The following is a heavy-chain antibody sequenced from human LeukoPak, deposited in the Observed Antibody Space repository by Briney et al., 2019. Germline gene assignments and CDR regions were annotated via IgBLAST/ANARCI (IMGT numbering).Heavy chain of an antibody. CDR3: ARRGLAVAGPFDY. CDR1: GFTHSNYW. D-gene: IGHD6-19*01. V-gene: IGHV3-7*01. J-gene: IGHJ4*02. Sequence: GGSLRLSCAASGFTHSNYWMTWVRQAPGKGLEWVANIKPDGSEKYYVDSVKGRFTISRDNAKNSLFLQMNSLRAEDTAVYYCARRGLAVAGPFDYWGQGTLVTVSS. CDR2: IKPDGSEK.